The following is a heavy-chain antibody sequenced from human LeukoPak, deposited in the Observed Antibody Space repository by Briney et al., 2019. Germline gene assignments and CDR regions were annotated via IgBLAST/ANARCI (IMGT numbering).Heavy chain of an antibody. Sequence: GGSLRLSCAFSGFSFTQIGMGWVRQAPGKGLEWVANIKQDGSEKYYVDSVKGRFTISRDNAKNSLYLQMNNLRAEDTAVYYCAKGGEWLVSSAFYYYYMDVWGKGTTVTISS. V-gene: IGHV3-7*03. CDR3: AKGGEWLVSSAFYYYYMDV. CDR1: GFSFTQIG. D-gene: IGHD6-19*01. J-gene: IGHJ6*03. CDR2: IKQDGSEK.